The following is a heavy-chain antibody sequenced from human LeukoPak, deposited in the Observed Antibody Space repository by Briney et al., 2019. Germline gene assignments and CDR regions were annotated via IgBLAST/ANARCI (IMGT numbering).Heavy chain of an antibody. Sequence: PGGSLRLSCAASGFTFSNFWMHWVRQAPGKGLVWVALIYGDGSFTRYADSMKGRFTISRDNSKNTLYLQMNSLRAEDTAVYYCARAHYYGSGSYYLAPFIGYNYGMDVWGQGATVTVSS. D-gene: IGHD3-10*01. V-gene: IGHV3-74*01. CDR3: ARAHYYGSGSYYLAPFIGYNYGMDV. CDR2: IYGDGSFT. CDR1: GFTFSNFW. J-gene: IGHJ6*02.